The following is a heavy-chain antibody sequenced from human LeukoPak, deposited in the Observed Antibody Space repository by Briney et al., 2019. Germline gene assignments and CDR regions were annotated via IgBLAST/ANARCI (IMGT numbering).Heavy chain of an antibody. D-gene: IGHD6-6*01. CDR3: ARGESSSPDY. CDR1: GYTFTGYY. Sequence: ASVKVSCKASGYTFTGYYTHWVRQAPGQGLEWMRWINPNTGGTNYAQKFQGRVTMTRDTSISTAYMELSRLRSDDTAVYYCARGESSSPDYWGQGTLVTVSS. J-gene: IGHJ4*02. CDR2: INPNTGGT. V-gene: IGHV1-2*02.